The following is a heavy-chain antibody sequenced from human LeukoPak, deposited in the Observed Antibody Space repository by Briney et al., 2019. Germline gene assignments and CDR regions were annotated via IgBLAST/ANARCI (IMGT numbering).Heavy chain of an antibody. J-gene: IGHJ4*02. CDR1: GFIFSDHD. V-gene: IGHV3-13*01. CDR2: ISGAGDT. CDR3: ARGGEGFRYSFNDY. D-gene: IGHD3-10*01. Sequence: GGSLRLSCAASGFIFSDHDMHWVRQVPGKGLEWVSAISGAGDTYYLGSVQGRFIISREDAKNSLYLQLNSLRAGDTAVYYCARGGEGFRYSFNDYWGQGTLVTVSS.